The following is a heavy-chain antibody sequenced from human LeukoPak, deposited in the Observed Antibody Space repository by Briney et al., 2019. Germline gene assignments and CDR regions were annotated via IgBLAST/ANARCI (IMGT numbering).Heavy chain of an antibody. Sequence: SETLSLTCSVSGGSMISQYWTWIRQSPGKGLEWIGYIYYSGTTNYNPSLKSRVTISVDTSKNYFFLQLSSVTAADTAVYYCARAGSYCLGHWGQGTLVTVS. CDR3: ARAGSYCLGH. J-gene: IGHJ5*02. CDR2: IYYSGTT. D-gene: IGHD3-10*01. V-gene: IGHV4-59*11. CDR1: GGSMISQY.